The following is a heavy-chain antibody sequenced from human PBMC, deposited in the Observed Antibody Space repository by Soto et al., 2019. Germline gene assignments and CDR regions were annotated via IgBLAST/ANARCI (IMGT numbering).Heavy chain of an antibody. D-gene: IGHD6-13*01. J-gene: IGHJ4*02. CDR1: GGSISGTTYS. Sequence: LSLTCAVSGGSISGTTYSWSWIRQPPGKGLEWIGYIYDSGNTYYNPSLKSQFSISVDRSKNQFSLKLSSVTAADTAVYYCARGQGAAAGHSNFDYWGQGALVTVSS. CDR2: IYDSGNT. CDR3: ARGQGAAAGHSNFDY. V-gene: IGHV4-30-2*01.